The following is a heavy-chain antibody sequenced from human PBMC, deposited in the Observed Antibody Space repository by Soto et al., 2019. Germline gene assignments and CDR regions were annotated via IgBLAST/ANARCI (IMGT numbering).Heavy chain of an antibody. Sequence: GGSLRLSCQASGFNFDNYGMHWVRQAPGKGLEWVAVITYDGSNKYYADSVKGRFTISRDNARNSLYLQMNSLRDEDTAVYYCARAKPFVRVATIIDYWGQGTLVTVSS. CDR3: ARAKPFVRVATIIDY. V-gene: IGHV3-30*03. CDR1: GFNFDNYG. CDR2: ITYDGSNK. J-gene: IGHJ4*02. D-gene: IGHD5-12*01.